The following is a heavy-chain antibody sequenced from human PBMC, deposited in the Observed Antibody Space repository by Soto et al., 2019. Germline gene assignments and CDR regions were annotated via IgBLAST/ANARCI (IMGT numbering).Heavy chain of an antibody. V-gene: IGHV1-18*01. J-gene: IGHJ6*02. Sequence: QVQLVQSGAEVKKPGASVKVSCKASGYTFTSYGITWVRQAPGQGLEWMGWISAYNGNTNYAQKLQGRVTMTTDTSTSTAHMELRSLRSDDAAVYYCGRSGRVATVRPGMDVWGHGTTVTVSS. CDR3: GRSGRVATVRPGMDV. CDR1: GYTFTSYG. CDR2: ISAYNGNT. D-gene: IGHD5-12*01.